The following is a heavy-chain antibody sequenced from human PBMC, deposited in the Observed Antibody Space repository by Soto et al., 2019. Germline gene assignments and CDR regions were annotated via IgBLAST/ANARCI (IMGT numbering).Heavy chain of an antibody. J-gene: IGHJ1*01. V-gene: IGHV4-39*01. D-gene: IGHD6-13*01. Sequence: QLQLQESGPGLVKPSETLSLTCTVSGGSISSSSYYWDWIRQPPGKGLEWIGSIYYSGSTYYNPSLKSRVTISVDTSKNQFSLKLSSVTAADTAVYYCAIYSSSWYEAEYFQHWGQGTLVTVSS. CDR3: AIYSSSWYEAEYFQH. CDR2: IYYSGST. CDR1: GGSISSSSYY.